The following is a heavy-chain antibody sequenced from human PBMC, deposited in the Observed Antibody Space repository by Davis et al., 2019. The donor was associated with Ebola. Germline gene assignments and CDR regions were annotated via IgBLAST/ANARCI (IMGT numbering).Heavy chain of an antibody. CDR1: GFTFRTYA. J-gene: IGHJ4*02. V-gene: IGHV3-23*01. Sequence: PGGPLRLSCAASGFTFRTYAMNWVRQAPGQGLEWVSAVSGSGTTTAYADSVKGRFTISRDNSNNTLYLQMNSLRVEDTARYYCAKASWGPAARPLLDSWGQGALVTVSS. CDR2: VSGSGTTT. D-gene: IGHD2-2*02. CDR3: AKASWGPAARPLLDS.